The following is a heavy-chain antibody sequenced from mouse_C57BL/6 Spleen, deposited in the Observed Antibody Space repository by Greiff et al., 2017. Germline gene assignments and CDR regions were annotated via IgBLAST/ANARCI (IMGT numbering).Heavy chain of an antibody. CDR3: ARSHYDGYYGD. V-gene: IGHV7-3*01. CDR2: IRNKANGYTT. D-gene: IGHD2-3*01. Sequence: EVKLVESGGGLVQPGGSLSLSCAASGFTFTDYYMSWVRQPPGKALEWLGFIRNKANGYTTEYSASVKGRFTISRDTSQSILYLQMNALRAEDSATYYCARSHYDGYYGDWGQGTSVTVSS. CDR1: GFTFTDYY. J-gene: IGHJ4*01.